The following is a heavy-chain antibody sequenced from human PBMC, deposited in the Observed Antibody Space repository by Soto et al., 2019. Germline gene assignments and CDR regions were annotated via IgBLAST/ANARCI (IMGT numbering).Heavy chain of an antibody. Sequence: ASVKVSCKASGYTFTSYDINWVRQATGQGLEWMGWMNPNSGNTGYAQKFQGRVTMTRNTSISTAYMELSSLRSEDTAVYYCARGLNYDILTGFNYWGQGTLVTVSS. D-gene: IGHD3-9*01. CDR1: GYTFTSYD. CDR3: ARGLNYDILTGFNY. CDR2: MNPNSGNT. V-gene: IGHV1-8*01. J-gene: IGHJ4*02.